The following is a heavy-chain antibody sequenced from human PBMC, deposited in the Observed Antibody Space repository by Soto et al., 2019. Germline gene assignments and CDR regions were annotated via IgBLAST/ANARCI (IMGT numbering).Heavy chain of an antibody. CDR2: IFYSGSA. V-gene: IGHV4-31*03. J-gene: IGHJ6*02. D-gene: IGHD3-3*01. CDR1: GGSISSSCYY. CDR3: ARGGGTIVGGVIINYYGMDV. Sequence: SETMSLPCTVSGGSISSSCYYWSWIRQHPGKGLEWIGYIFYSGSAYYNPSLRSRVSISVDTSKNQFSLKLSSVTAADTAVYYCARGGGTIVGGVIINYYGMDVWGQGTTVTVSS.